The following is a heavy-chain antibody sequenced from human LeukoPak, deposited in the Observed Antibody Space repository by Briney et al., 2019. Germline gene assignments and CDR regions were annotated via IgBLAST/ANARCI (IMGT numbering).Heavy chain of an antibody. CDR3: ARDRIMITFGGVIPFDY. CDR2: ISAYNGNT. Sequence: GASVKVSCKASGYTFTSYGISWVRQAPGQGLEWMGWISAYNGNTNYAQKLQGRVTMTTDTSTSTAYMELRSLRSDDTAVYYCARDRIMITFGGVIPFDYWGQGTLVTVSS. CDR1: GYTFTSYG. D-gene: IGHD3-16*02. J-gene: IGHJ4*02. V-gene: IGHV1-18*01.